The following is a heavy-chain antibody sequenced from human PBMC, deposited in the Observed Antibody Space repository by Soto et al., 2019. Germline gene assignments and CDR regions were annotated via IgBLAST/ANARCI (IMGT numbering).Heavy chain of an antibody. D-gene: IGHD3-3*01. Sequence: EVQLVESGGGLVQPGGSLRLSCAASGFTVSSNYMSWVRQAPGKGLEWVSVIYSGGSTYYADSAKGRFTISRENSKNTLYLQMNSLRAEDTAVYYCAREGGGSRYDYWGQGTLVTVSS. CDR2: IYSGGST. V-gene: IGHV3-66*01. CDR3: AREGGGSRYDY. J-gene: IGHJ4*02. CDR1: GFTVSSNY.